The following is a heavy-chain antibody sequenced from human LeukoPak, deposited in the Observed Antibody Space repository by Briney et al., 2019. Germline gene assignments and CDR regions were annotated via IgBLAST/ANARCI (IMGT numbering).Heavy chain of an antibody. J-gene: IGHJ5*02. D-gene: IGHD6-25*01. CDR1: GGSISTHY. Sequence: PSETLSLTCIVSGGSISTHYWNWIRQPPGEGLEWIGYMRYDGSTNYNPSLKSRVIISMDTSKNQLSLKLTSVTAADTAVYYCARGGEYSSEYNWCDPWGQGTLSPSPQ. V-gene: IGHV4-59*11. CDR2: MRYDGST. CDR3: ARGGEYSSEYNWCDP.